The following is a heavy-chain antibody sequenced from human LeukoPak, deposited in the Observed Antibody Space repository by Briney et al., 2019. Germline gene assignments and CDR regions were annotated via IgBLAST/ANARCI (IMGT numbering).Heavy chain of an antibody. CDR1: GNSTSNYA. CDR3: TTRACHAGGCSSSFYYYYGLHF. Sequence: SVKVSYKASGNSTSNYAVSWVRQAPGQGFEWMGGIIPIFGTADYAQKFQGRVTITADQSTSTTYMALSSLKSEDTATYYCTTRACHAGGCSSSFYYYYGLHFWGQGTTVSVSS. CDR2: IIPIFGTA. V-gene: IGHV1-69*13. J-gene: IGHJ6*02. D-gene: IGHD3-16*01.